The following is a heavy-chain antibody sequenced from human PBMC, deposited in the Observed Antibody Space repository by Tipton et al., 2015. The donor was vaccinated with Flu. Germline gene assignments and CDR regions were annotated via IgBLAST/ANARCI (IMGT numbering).Heavy chain of an antibody. CDR3: TRNPLTPEGA. Sequence: SLRLSCAASGFTFSNYWMHWVRQFPGEGLEWVSRMNPDGTIITYADSVKGRFTVSRDNAKSMLYLQMDSLRVEDTAMYFCTRNPLTPEGAWGQGTMVTVSS. V-gene: IGHV3-74*03. CDR2: MNPDGTII. CDR1: GFTFSNYW. J-gene: IGHJ5*02.